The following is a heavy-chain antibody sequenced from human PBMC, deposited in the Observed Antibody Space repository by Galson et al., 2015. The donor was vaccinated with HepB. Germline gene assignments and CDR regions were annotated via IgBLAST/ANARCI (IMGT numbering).Heavy chain of an antibody. CDR3: ARDGPDSSSWQHPLGYYGMDV. J-gene: IGHJ6*02. V-gene: IGHV3-48*02. D-gene: IGHD6-13*01. CDR1: GFTFSSYS. Sequence: SLRLSCAASGFTFSSYSMNWVRQAPGKGLEWVSYISSGSSIIYYADSVKGRFTISRDNAKNSLYLQMNSLRDEDRAVYYCARDGPDSSSWQHPLGYYGMDVWGQGTTVTVSS. CDR2: ISSGSSII.